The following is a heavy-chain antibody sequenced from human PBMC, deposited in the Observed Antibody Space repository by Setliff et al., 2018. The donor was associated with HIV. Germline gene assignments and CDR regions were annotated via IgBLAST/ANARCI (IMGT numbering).Heavy chain of an antibody. CDR2: IIPIFGTT. Sequence: SVKVSCKASGGTFSRYTISWVRQAPGQGLEWMGGIIPIFGTTNYAQRFQGRVSITADASTSTAYMELSSLRSEDTAMYFCARDNYYDTSGAIGYWGQGTMVTFSS. J-gene: IGHJ4*02. CDR3: ARDNYYDTSGAIGY. D-gene: IGHD3-22*01. V-gene: IGHV1-69*13. CDR1: GGTFSRYT.